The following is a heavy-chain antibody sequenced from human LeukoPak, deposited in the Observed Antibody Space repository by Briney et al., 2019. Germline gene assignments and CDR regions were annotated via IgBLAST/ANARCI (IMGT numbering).Heavy chain of an antibody. CDR3: ARDVPMIDTDYYYYVDV. J-gene: IGHJ6*03. CDR1: GYTFTSYG. V-gene: IGHV1-18*01. Sequence: GASVKVSCKASGYTFTSYGISWVRQAPGQGLEWMGWISAYNGNTNYAQKLQGRVTMTTDTSTSTAYMELRSLRSDDTAVYYCARDVPMIDTDYYYYVDVWGKGTTVTVSS. CDR2: ISAYNGNT. D-gene: IGHD3-22*01.